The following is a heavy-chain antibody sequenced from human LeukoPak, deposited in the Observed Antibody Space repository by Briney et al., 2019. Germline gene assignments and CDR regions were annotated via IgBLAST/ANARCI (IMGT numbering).Heavy chain of an antibody. D-gene: IGHD3-3*02. CDR1: GGSISSYY. J-gene: IGHJ3*02. V-gene: IGHV4-59*12. CDR3: ARDPIRAFDI. Sequence: SETLSLTCTVSGGSISSYYWSWIRQPPGKGLEWIGYIYYSGSTNYNPSLKSRVTISVDRSKNQFSLKLSSVTAADTAVYYCARDPIRAFDIWGQGTMVTVSS. CDR2: IYYSGST.